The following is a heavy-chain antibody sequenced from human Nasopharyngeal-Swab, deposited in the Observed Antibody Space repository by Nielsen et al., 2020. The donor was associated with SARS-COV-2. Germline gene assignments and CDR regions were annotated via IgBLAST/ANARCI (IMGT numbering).Heavy chain of an antibody. CDR2: IKHDGSAK. J-gene: IGHJ6*02. D-gene: IGHD3-3*01. CDR3: ARHYDFWSGYYNSHFYGMDV. CDR1: GFTFSSYW. Sequence: GESLKISCAASGFTFSSYWMNWVRQAPGKGLEWVSNIKHDGSAKYYADSVKGRFTISRDNAKSSLHLQMNSLRAEDTAVYYCARHYDFWSGYYNSHFYGMDVWGQGTTVTVSS. V-gene: IGHV3-7*01.